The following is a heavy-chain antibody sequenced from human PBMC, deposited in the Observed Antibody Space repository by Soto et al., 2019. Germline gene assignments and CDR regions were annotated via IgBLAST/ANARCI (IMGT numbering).Heavy chain of an antibody. Sequence: ASVKVSCKASGYTFTGYYMHWVRQAPGQGLEWMGWINPNSGGTNYAQKFQGRGTMTRDTSISTAYMELSRLRSDDTAVYYCARDLVVVPAAPLFLSNWFDPWGQGTLVTVSS. CDR2: INPNSGGT. D-gene: IGHD2-2*01. J-gene: IGHJ5*02. V-gene: IGHV1-2*02. CDR3: ARDLVVVPAAPLFLSNWFDP. CDR1: GYTFTGYY.